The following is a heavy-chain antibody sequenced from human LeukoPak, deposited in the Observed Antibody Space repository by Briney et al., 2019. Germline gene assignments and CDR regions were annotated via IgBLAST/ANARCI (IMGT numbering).Heavy chain of an antibody. CDR1: GGSISSSSYY. CDR3: ARLDYGSSRYYYYYGMDV. Sequence: KSSETLSLTCTVSGGSISSSSYYWGWIRQPPGKGLEWIGSIYYSGSTYYNPSLKSRVTISVDTSKNQFSLKLSSVTTADTAVYYCARLDYGSSRYYYYYGMDVWGQGTTVTVSS. J-gene: IGHJ6*02. V-gene: IGHV4-39*01. D-gene: IGHD6-6*01. CDR2: IYYSGST.